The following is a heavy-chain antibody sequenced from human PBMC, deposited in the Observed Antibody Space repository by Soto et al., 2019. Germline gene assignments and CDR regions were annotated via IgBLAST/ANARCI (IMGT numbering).Heavy chain of an antibody. Sequence: PGGALRLSCAASGFTFSSYSMNWVRQAPGKGLEWVSYISSSSSTIYYADSVKGRFTISRDNAKNSLYLQMNSLRAEDTAVYYCARGRWLRYWGQGTLVPVSS. D-gene: IGHD5-12*01. CDR1: GFTFSSYS. CDR3: ARGRWLRY. V-gene: IGHV3-48*01. CDR2: ISSSSSTI. J-gene: IGHJ4*02.